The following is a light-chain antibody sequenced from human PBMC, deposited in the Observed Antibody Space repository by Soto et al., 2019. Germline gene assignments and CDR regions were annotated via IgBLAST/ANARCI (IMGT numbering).Light chain of an antibody. V-gene: IGLV2-14*01. CDR2: DVS. CDR3: SSYTSSSTQV. CDR1: SSDVGGYNY. J-gene: IGLJ2*01. Sequence: QSALTQPASVSGSPGQSITISCTGTSSDVGGYNYVSWYQQHPGKAPKLMIYDVSNRPSGVSNRFSGSKSGNTASLTISWLQAEDEADYYCSSYTSSSTQVFGGGTKVTVL.